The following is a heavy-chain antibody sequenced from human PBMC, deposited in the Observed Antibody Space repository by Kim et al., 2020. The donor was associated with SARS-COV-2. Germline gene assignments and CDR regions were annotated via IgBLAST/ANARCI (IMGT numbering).Heavy chain of an antibody. J-gene: IGHJ3*02. D-gene: IGHD3-10*01. CDR1: GFTFSSYD. CDR3: ARSRGRIRVYGSGSDAFDI. V-gene: IGHV3-13*01. CDR2: IGTAGDT. Sequence: GGSLRLSCAASGFTFSSYDMHWVRQATGKGLEWVSAIGTAGDTYYPGSVKGRFTISRENAKNSLYLQMNSLRAGDTAVYYCARSRGRIRVYGSGSDAFDIWGQGTMVTVSS.